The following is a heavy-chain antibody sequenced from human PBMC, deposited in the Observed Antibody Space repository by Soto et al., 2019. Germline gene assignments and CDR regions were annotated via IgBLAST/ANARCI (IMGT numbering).Heavy chain of an antibody. CDR2: ISWDGGST. V-gene: IGHV3-43*01. D-gene: IGHD1-26*01. CDR3: AKDKGGSSAGAFDY. Sequence: GGSLRLSCAASGLTFDDYTMRWVRQAPGKGLEWVSLISWDGGSTYYADSVKGRFTISRDNSKNSLYLQMNSLRTEDTALYYCAKDKGGSSAGAFDYWGQGTLVTVSS. J-gene: IGHJ4*02. CDR1: GLTFDDYT.